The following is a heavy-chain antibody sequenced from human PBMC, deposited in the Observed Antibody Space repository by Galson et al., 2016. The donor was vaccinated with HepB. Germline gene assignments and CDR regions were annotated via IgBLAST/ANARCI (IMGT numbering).Heavy chain of an antibody. Sequence: SLRLSCAASGFTFRNYGMTWVRQAPGKGLEWVSIVDNSGDGMYYADSVKGRFTISRDNSKNTLYLQMNSLRAEDTAVYYCVKDGPANGWSDFEYWGQGSLVTVSS. CDR1: GFTFRNYG. CDR3: VKDGPANGWSDFEY. V-gene: IGHV3-23*01. D-gene: IGHD6-19*01. CDR2: VDNSGDGM. J-gene: IGHJ4*02.